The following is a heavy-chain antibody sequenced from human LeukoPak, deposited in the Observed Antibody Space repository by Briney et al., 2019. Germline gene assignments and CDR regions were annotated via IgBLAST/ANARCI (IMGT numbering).Heavy chain of an antibody. Sequence: GGSLRLSCAASGFNFSSYAMSWVRQAPGKGLEWVSVISGSGGSTYYADSVKGRFTISRDNSKNTLYLQMNSLRVEDTAVYYCAKDIVVVVAATCRFDYWGQGTLVTVSS. J-gene: IGHJ4*02. CDR1: GFNFSSYA. CDR3: AKDIVVVVAATCRFDY. CDR2: ISGSGGST. V-gene: IGHV3-23*01. D-gene: IGHD2-15*01.